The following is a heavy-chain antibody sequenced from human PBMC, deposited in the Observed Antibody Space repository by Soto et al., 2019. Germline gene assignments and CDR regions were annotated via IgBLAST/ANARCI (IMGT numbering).Heavy chain of an antibody. CDR3: AREVAVAGPSRDAFDI. D-gene: IGHD6-19*01. J-gene: IGHJ3*02. CDR1: GDSVSSISAA. CDR2: TYYRSKWYN. Sequence: SQTLSLTCAISGDSVSSISAAWNWIRQSPSRGLEWLGRTYYRSKWYNDYAVSVKSRITINPDTSKNQFSLQLNPVTPEDTAVYYCAREVAVAGPSRDAFDIWGQGTMVTVSS. V-gene: IGHV6-1*01.